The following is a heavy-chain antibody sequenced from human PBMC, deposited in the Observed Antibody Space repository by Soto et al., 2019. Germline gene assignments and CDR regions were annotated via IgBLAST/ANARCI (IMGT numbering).Heavy chain of an antibody. CDR3: AREALGYCSGGSCYSEDY. D-gene: IGHD2-15*01. Sequence: QVQLQESGPGLVKPSGTLSLTCAVSGGSISSSTWWSWVRQPPGKGVEWIGEIYHSGSTNYNPSLKSRVTISVDKSKNQFSLKLSSVTAADTAVYYCAREALGYCSGGSCYSEDYWGQGTLVTVS. CDR2: IYHSGST. J-gene: IGHJ4*02. CDR1: GGSISSSTW. V-gene: IGHV4-4*02.